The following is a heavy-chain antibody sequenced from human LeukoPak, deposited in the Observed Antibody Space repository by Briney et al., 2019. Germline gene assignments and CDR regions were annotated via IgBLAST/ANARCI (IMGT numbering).Heavy chain of an antibody. V-gene: IGHV3-23*01. CDR1: GFAFYNYA. CDR2: ISGSGDSA. D-gene: IGHD1-14*01. J-gene: IGHJ4*02. Sequence: GGSLRLSCAASGFAFYNYAMSWVRQAPGKGLEWVSGISGSGDSAYYTDSVKGRFTISRDNSKNTLYLQMSNLTAEDTAVYHCASQTRMQPWGYFDLWGQGALVIVSS. CDR3: ASQTRMQPWGYFDL.